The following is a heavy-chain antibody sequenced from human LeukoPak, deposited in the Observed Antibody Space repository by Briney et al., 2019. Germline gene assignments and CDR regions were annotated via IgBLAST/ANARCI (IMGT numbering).Heavy chain of an antibody. Sequence: GGTLRLSCAASGVSFSNYSMNWVRQAPGKGLEWVSLISSSSRIIYYGDSVKGRFTISRDNAKKSLYLQMNSLRAEDTAVYYCARAVYCSGGGCFWYFDLWGRGTLVTVPS. CDR1: GVSFSNYS. CDR2: ISSSSRII. J-gene: IGHJ2*01. V-gene: IGHV3-21*01. D-gene: IGHD2-15*01. CDR3: ARAVYCSGGGCFWYFDL.